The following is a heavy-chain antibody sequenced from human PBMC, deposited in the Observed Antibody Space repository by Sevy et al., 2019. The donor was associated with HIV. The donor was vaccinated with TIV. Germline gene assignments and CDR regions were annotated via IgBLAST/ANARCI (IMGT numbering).Heavy chain of an antibody. V-gene: IGHV1-58*01. J-gene: IGHJ4*02. CDR3: AASYCTDTNCDARRGLGY. Sequence: SVKVSCKASGFTFTSSAVQWVRQARGQRLEWIGWIVVGSRNTNYAQRFQERVTISRDRSTNTVYMELSSLRSEDTVVHYCAASYCTDTNCDARRGLGYWGQGTLVNVSS. D-gene: IGHD2-8*02. CDR2: IVVGSRNT. CDR1: GFTFTSSA.